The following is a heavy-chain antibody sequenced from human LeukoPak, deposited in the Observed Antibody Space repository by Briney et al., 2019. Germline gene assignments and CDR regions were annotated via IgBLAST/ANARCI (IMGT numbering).Heavy chain of an antibody. CDR2: ISCDGSNK. D-gene: IGHD6-19*01. J-gene: IGHJ4*02. Sequence: GGSLRLSCAASGFTFSSYAMHWVRQAPGKGLEWVAVISCDGSNKYYADSVKGRFTISRDNSKNTLYLQMNSLRAEDTAVYYCARRSGIAVAGAFDYWGQGTLVTVSS. V-gene: IGHV3-30*04. CDR1: GFTFSSYA. CDR3: ARRSGIAVAGAFDY.